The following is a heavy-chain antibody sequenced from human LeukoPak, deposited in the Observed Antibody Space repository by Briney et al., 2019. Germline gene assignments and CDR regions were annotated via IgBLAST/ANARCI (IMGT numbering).Heavy chain of an antibody. J-gene: IGHJ4*02. Sequence: GGSLRLSCAASGFTFNNAWMTWVRQAPGKGLEWVGRIRSRANSYATVYAASVKGRFTISRDDSKNTAYLQMNSLKTEDMAVYYCTREQVVGDFDYWGQGTLVTVSS. CDR1: GFTFNNAW. CDR3: TREQVVGDFDY. D-gene: IGHD6-6*01. CDR2: IRSRANSYAT. V-gene: IGHV3-73*01.